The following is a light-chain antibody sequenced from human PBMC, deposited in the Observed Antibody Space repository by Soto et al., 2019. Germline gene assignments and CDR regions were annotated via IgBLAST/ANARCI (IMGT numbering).Light chain of an antibody. J-gene: IGLJ3*02. Sequence: QSVLTQPRSVSGSPGQSVTISCTGTSSDVGGYNYVSWYQQHPGKAPKLMIYDVSKRPSGVPDRFSGSKSGNTASLTISRLQAEDEADYYCCSYAGSYTWVFGGGTKVTVL. CDR2: DVS. V-gene: IGLV2-11*01. CDR1: SSDVGGYNY. CDR3: CSYAGSYTWV.